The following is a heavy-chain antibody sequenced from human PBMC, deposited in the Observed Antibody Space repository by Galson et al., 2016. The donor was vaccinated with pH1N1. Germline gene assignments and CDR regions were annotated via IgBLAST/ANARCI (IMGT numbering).Heavy chain of an antibody. CDR2: FFYSENT. V-gene: IGHV4-39*01. Sequence: ETLSLTCSVSGDSIRSSTFYWGWTRQPPGQGLEWIGSFFYSENTYYDPSLKGRVTISVDASTNQFSLKLNSVTAADTAVYYCARHRLVRDISMGGWFDPWGQGTQVSVSS. CDR1: GDSIRSSTFY. CDR3: ARHRLVRDISMGGWFDP. D-gene: IGHD1-26*01. J-gene: IGHJ5*02.